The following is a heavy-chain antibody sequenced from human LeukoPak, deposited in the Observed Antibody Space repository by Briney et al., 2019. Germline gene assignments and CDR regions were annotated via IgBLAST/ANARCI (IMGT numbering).Heavy chain of an antibody. D-gene: IGHD6-13*01. CDR3: AKGSAAGTSRNYDY. CDR1: GFTFSNYV. CDR2: ISGSGGST. J-gene: IGHJ4*02. V-gene: IGHV3-23*01. Sequence: PGGTLRLSCAASGFTFSNYVMSWVRQAPGKGLEWVSAISGSGGSTYYADSVKGRFTISGDNSKNTLYLQMNSLRAEDTAVYYCAKGSAAGTSRNYDYWGQGTLVTVSS.